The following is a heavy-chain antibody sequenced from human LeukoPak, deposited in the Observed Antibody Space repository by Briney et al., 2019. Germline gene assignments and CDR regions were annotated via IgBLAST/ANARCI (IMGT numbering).Heavy chain of an antibody. Sequence: SVKVSCKASGGTFSSYAISWVRQAPGQGLEWMGRIIPILGIANYAQKFQGRVTITADKSTSTAYMELSSLRSEDTAVYYRARPGLRYSSSHQYYYYGMDVWGQGTTVTVSS. CDR2: IIPILGIA. CDR3: ARPGLRYSSSHQYYYYGMDV. V-gene: IGHV1-69*04. CDR1: GGTFSSYA. J-gene: IGHJ6*02. D-gene: IGHD6-13*01.